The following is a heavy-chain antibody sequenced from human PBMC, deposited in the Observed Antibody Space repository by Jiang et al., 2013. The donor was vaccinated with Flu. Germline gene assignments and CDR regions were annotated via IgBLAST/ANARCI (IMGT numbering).Heavy chain of an antibody. D-gene: IGHD3-10*01. CDR2: IFYNGNT. CDR1: GDSISRGRYY. CDR3: ARASFYYDAGTYKAFDI. J-gene: IGHJ3*02. V-gene: IGHV4-39*02. Sequence: LLKPSETLSLSCTVSGDSISRGRYYWGWIRQPPGKGLEWVGNIFYNGNTYYKPSLRGRVTISVDTSKNQFSLKLSSVTAADTAVYYCARASFYYDAGTYKAFDIWGQGTVVTVSS.